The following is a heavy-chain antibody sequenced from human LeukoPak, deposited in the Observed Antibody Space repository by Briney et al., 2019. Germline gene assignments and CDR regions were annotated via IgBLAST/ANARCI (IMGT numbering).Heavy chain of an antibody. CDR3: ARSPYSTGWYVY. CDR2: IYYRGST. Sequence: SETLSLTCTVSGGSISSYYWGWIRQPPGKGLEWIGSIYYRGSTYYNPSLKSRVTISVDTSKNQFSLKLTSVTAADTAVYYCARSPYSTGWYVYWGQGTLVTVSS. J-gene: IGHJ4*02. D-gene: IGHD6-19*01. V-gene: IGHV4-39*07. CDR1: GGSISSYY.